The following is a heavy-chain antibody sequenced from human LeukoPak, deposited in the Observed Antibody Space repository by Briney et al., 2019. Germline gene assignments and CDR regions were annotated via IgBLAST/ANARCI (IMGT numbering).Heavy chain of an antibody. J-gene: IGHJ6*02. V-gene: IGHV3-33*01. CDR1: GFTFSSYG. D-gene: IGHD6-13*01. CDR3: ARDAGGGIAAAGSGVDGMDV. CDR2: IWYDRSNK. Sequence: GGSLRLSCAASGFTFSSYGMHWVRQAPGKGLEWVAVIWYDRSNKYYADSVKGRFTISRDNSKNTLYLQMNSLRAEDTAVYYCARDAGGGIAAAGSGVDGMDVWGQGTTVTVSS.